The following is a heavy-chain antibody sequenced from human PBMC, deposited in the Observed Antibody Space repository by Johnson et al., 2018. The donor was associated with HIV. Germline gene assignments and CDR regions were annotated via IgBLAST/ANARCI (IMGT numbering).Heavy chain of an antibody. CDR1: GFTFSSYA. V-gene: IGHV3-30*18. CDR2: ISYDGSNK. J-gene: IGHJ3*02. CDR3: AKVGPANDVLGAGDAFDI. D-gene: IGHD2-8*01. Sequence: QVQLVESGGGVVQPGRSLRLSCAASGFTFSSYAMHWVRQAPGKGLEWVAVISYDGSNKYYADSVKGRFTISRDNSKNTLYLQMNSLRAEYTAVYYCAKVGPANDVLGAGDAFDIWGQGTMVTVSS.